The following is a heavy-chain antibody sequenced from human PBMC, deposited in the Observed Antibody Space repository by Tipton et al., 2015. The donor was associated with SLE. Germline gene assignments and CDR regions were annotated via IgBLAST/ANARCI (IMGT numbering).Heavy chain of an antibody. V-gene: IGHV1-46*01. Sequence: QLVQSGAEVKKPGASVKVSCKASGYTFTNYYMHWVRQAPGQGLEWMGVVHPSGGSTIFAQKFQGRITMTRDTSTATVSMDLYSLTFEDTAVYFCVRENLKYVGATGGDFDYWGQGTLVTVSS. D-gene: IGHD1-26*01. CDR1: GYTFTNYY. CDR2: VHPSGGST. CDR3: VRENLKYVGATGGDFDY. J-gene: IGHJ4*02.